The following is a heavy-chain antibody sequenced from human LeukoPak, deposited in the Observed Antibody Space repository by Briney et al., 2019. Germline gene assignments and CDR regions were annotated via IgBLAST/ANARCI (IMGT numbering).Heavy chain of an antibody. Sequence: PGGSLRLSCAASGFTFSSYSMNWVRQAPGKGLEWVSSISSSSSYIYYADSVKGRFTISRDNAKNSLYLQMNSLRAEDTAVYYCARGAYYDILTVSFYCFDYWGQGTLVTVSS. CDR3: ARGAYYDILTVSFYCFDY. V-gene: IGHV3-21*01. CDR1: GFTFSSYS. J-gene: IGHJ4*02. CDR2: ISSSSSYI. D-gene: IGHD3-9*01.